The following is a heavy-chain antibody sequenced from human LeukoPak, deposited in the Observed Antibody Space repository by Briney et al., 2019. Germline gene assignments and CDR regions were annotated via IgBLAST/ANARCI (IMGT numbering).Heavy chain of an antibody. D-gene: IGHD3-10*01. CDR3: ARVGTGSWYFDL. J-gene: IGHJ2*01. CDR1: GFTFSNAW. CDR2: ISYDGSNK. V-gene: IGHV3-30*03. Sequence: GGSLRLSCAASGFTFSNAWMSWVRQAPGKGLEWVAVISYDGSNKYYADSVKGRFTISRDNSKNTLYLQMNSLRAEDTAVYYCARVGTGSWYFDLWGRGTLVTFSS.